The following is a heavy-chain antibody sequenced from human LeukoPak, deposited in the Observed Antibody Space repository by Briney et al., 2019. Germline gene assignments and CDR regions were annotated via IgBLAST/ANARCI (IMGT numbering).Heavy chain of an antibody. D-gene: IGHD3-16*01. CDR1: GFTFSSYA. V-gene: IGHV3-23*01. CDR2: ISESGDST. J-gene: IGHJ4*02. Sequence: GGSLRLSCAASGFTFSSYAMTWVRQAPGKGLEWVSSISESGDSTFYADSVKGQLTVSRDNSKNTVYLQMNSLRAEDTAVYYCAKDRLRGAGGYLGQGTLVTVSS. CDR3: AKDRLRGAGGY.